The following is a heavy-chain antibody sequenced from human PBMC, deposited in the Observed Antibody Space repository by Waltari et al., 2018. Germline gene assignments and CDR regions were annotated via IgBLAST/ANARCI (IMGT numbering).Heavy chain of an antibody. J-gene: IGHJ4*02. CDR3: AKDGPGDRYDPKYYFDY. Sequence: VQLLESGGGLVQPGGSLRLSCAASGFTFSSYGMHWVRQAPGKGLEWVAVISSDGSSKYYADSVKGRFTTSRDNSRDTVYVQMNSLRAEDTAVYYCAKDGPGDRYDPKYYFDYWGQGTLVTVSS. V-gene: IGHV3-30*18. CDR2: ISSDGSSK. D-gene: IGHD3-22*01. CDR1: GFTFSSYG.